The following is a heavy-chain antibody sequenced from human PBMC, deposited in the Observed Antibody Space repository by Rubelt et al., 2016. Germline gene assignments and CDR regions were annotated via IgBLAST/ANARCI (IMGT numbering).Heavy chain of an antibody. J-gene: IGHJ5*02. CDR2: IYYSGST. CDR1: GGSISSSSYH. D-gene: IGHD6-13*01. Sequence: QLQLQESGPGLVKPSETLSLTCTVSGGSISSSSYHWGWIRQPPGKGLEWIGTIYYSGSTYYNPSLKSRVSISVDTSKNQFSLKLTSVAAADTAVDYCAGRIAVAGGWFDPWGQGTLVTVSS. V-gene: IGHV4-39*01. CDR3: AGRIAVAGGWFDP.